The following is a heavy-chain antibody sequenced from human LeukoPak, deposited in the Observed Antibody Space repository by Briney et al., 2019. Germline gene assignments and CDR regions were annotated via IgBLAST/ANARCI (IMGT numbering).Heavy chain of an antibody. V-gene: IGHV4-39*01. Sequence: SETLFLTCTVSGGSISSSSYYWGWIRQPPGKGLEWIGSIYYSGSTYYNPSLKSRVTISVDTSKNQFSLKLSSVTAADTAVYYCARHGVVTDYYYYYYMDVWGKGTTVTVSS. D-gene: IGHD3-3*01. CDR3: ARHGVVTDYYYYYYMDV. J-gene: IGHJ6*03. CDR1: GGSISSSSYY. CDR2: IYYSGST.